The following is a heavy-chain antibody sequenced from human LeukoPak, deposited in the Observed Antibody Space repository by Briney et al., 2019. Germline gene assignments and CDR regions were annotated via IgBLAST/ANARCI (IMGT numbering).Heavy chain of an antibody. CDR1: GGTFSSYA. V-gene: IGHV1-69*04. J-gene: IGHJ6*02. Sequence: SVKVSCKASGGTFSSYAISWVRQAPGQGLEWMGRIIPILGIANYAQKVQGRVTMTTDTSTSTAYMELRSLRSDDTAVYYCAREDRRVTHYFGMDVWGQGTTVTVSS. CDR2: IIPILGIA. CDR3: AREDRRVTHYFGMDV. D-gene: IGHD5-24*01.